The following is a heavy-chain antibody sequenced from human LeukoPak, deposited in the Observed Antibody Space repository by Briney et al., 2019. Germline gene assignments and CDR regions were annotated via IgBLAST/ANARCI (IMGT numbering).Heavy chain of an antibody. Sequence: GGSLRLSCAASGFTFSSYAMSWVRQAPGKGLEWVSAISGSGGSTYYADSVKGRFTISRDNSKNSLYLQMNSLRAEDTAVYYCAREKWRNDYYDSSGPLGYWGQGTLVTVSS. V-gene: IGHV3-23*01. CDR3: AREKWRNDYYDSSGPLGY. J-gene: IGHJ4*02. CDR2: ISGSGGST. CDR1: GFTFSSYA. D-gene: IGHD3-22*01.